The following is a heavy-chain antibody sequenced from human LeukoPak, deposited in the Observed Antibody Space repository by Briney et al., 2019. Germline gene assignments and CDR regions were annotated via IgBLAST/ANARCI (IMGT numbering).Heavy chain of an antibody. Sequence: PGGSLRLSCAASGFTFSSYGMHWVRQAPGKGLEWVAVIWYDGSNKYYADSVKGRFTISRDNSKNTLYLQMNSLRAEDTAVYYCARDSSHRSPLDYWGQGTLVTVSS. CDR3: ARDSSHRSPLDY. CDR1: GFTFSSYG. V-gene: IGHV3-33*01. J-gene: IGHJ4*02. D-gene: IGHD2-15*01. CDR2: IWYDGSNK.